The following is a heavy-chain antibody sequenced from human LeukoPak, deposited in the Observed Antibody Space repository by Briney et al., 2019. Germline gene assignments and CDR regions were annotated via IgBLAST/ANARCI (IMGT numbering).Heavy chain of an antibody. CDR3: ARTTSMTASGYDY. J-gene: IGHJ4*02. D-gene: IGHD2-21*02. CDR1: GYTFTNYH. Sequence: ASVKVSCKASGYTFTNYHINWVRQASGQGLEWTTWINPDTGDKGYARKFQDRVTITTDTSISTAYMELSSLSSEDTAVYFCARTTSMTASGYDYWGQGTLVTVSS. CDR2: INPDTGDK. V-gene: IGHV1-8*03.